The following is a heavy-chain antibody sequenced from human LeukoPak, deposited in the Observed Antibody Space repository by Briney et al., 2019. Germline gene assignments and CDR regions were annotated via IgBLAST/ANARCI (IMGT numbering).Heavy chain of an antibody. CDR3: AKDPLQYGSGSYYFDY. D-gene: IGHD3-10*01. CDR2: IWYDGNDK. CDR1: GFTFSSYG. J-gene: IGHJ4*02. V-gene: IGHV3-30*02. Sequence: GGSLRLSCAASGFTFSSYGMHWVRQAPDKGLGWVAFIWYDGNDKYYADSVKGRFTISRDSSKNTLYLQMNSLRAEDTAVYYCAKDPLQYGSGSYYFDYWGQGTLVTVSS.